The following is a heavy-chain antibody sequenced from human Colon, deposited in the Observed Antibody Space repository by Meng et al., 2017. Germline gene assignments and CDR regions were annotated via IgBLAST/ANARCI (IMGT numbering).Heavy chain of an antibody. CDR3: ARTNYGDYNWFDP. D-gene: IGHD4-17*01. CDR1: GGSISSGGFY. J-gene: IGHJ5*02. Sequence: QGPLQESGPGLVKPSQTLSLTCTVSGGSISSGGFYWSWIRQHPGKGLEWIGYIYYSGSTYYNPSLRSRVAISIDTFKNQFSLKLTSVTAADTAVYFCARTNYGDYNWFDPWGQGTLVTVSS. CDR2: IYYSGST. V-gene: IGHV4-31*03.